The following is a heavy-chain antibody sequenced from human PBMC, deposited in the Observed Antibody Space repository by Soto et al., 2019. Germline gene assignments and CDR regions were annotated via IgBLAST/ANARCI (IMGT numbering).Heavy chain of an antibody. CDR3: AGDVAIVPCHGYHYYGMDF. D-gene: IGHD1-26*01. CDR1: GYSFSTYG. J-gene: IGHJ6*02. V-gene: IGHV1-18*01. Sequence: GPSVKVSCKAFGYSFSTYGITWVRQAPGHGLEWMGWISAYNGDTNYAQILQGTVTMTTDTSTSTAYMELRSLRSDDTAVYYCAGDVAIVPCHGYHYYGMDFRAQGTTVPVS. CDR2: ISAYNGDT.